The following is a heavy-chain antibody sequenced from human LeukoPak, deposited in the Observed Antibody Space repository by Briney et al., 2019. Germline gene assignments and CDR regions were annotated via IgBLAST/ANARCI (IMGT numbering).Heavy chain of an antibody. CDR1: GFTFTSYP. D-gene: IGHD3-22*01. Sequence: GGSLRLSCAASGFTFTSYPISGARRAPGRGREGVSPISGRVGSTYYADSVKGRFTISRDSSKNTLYLQMNSLRAEDTAVYYCAKALYYYDSSGYYPYGAFDIWGQGTMVTVSS. CDR2: ISGRVGST. J-gene: IGHJ3*02. V-gene: IGHV3-23*01. CDR3: AKALYYYDSSGYYPYGAFDI.